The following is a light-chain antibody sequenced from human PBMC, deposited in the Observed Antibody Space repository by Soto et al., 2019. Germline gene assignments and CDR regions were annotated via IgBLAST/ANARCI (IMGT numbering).Light chain of an antibody. J-gene: IGLJ1*01. CDR1: TSDIGTFNL. Sequence: QSVLTQPASVSGSPGQSITISCTGATSDIGTFNLVSWYQQHPGKVPKLMIYEVTRRPSNTSTRFSGSKSGNVASLAVSGLRAEDEADYFCCSHTTTYTVDVFGAGTKVTLL. V-gene: IGLV2-23*02. CDR3: CSHTTTYTVDV. CDR2: EVT.